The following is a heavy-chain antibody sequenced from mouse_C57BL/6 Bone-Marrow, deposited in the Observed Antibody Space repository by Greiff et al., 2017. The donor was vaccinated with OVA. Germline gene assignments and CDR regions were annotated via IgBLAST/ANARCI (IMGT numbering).Heavy chain of an antibody. CDR2: IDPSDSET. Sequence: QVQLQQPGAELVRPGSSVKLSCKASGYTFTSYWMHWVKQRPIQGLEWIGNIDPSDSETPYNQKFKDKATLTVDKSSSTAYMQLSSLTSEDSAVYYCARENYDYDVGFAYWGQGTLVTVSA. CDR3: ARENYDYDVGFAY. J-gene: IGHJ3*01. CDR1: GYTFTSYW. D-gene: IGHD2-4*01. V-gene: IGHV1-52*01.